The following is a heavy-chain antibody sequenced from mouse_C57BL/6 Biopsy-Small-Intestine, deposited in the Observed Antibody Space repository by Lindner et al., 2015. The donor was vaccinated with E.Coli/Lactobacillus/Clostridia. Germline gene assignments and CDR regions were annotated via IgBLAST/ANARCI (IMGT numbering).Heavy chain of an antibody. V-gene: IGHV1-85*01. CDR1: GYTFTSYD. J-gene: IGHJ2*01. D-gene: IGHD4-1*01. Sequence: VQLQESGPELVKPGASVKLSCKASGYTFTSYDINWVKQRPGQGLEWIGWIYPRDGSTKYNEKFKGKATLTVDTSSSTAYMELHSLTSEDSAVYFCARFGTSYYFGYWAKAPLSQSPQ. CDR3: ARFGTSYYFGY. CDR2: IYPRDGST.